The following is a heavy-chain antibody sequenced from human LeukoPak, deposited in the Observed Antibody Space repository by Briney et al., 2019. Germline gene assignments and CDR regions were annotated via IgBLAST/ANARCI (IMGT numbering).Heavy chain of an antibody. CDR3: ARLPRGTQPPDYCQN. J-gene: IGHJ1*01. CDR2: IYDRGST. Sequence: SQTLSLTCTVSGGSISSGGYYWSWIRQHPGRGLEWLGYIYDRGSTYYNPSLMSRATVSADRSKNQFSLKLTSVTAADTAVYFCARLPRGTQPPDYCQNWGQGTLVTVSS. V-gene: IGHV4-31*03. D-gene: IGHD1-1*01. CDR1: GGSISSGGYY.